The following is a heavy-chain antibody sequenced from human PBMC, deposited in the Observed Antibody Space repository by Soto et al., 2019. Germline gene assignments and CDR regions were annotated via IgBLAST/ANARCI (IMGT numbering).Heavy chain of an antibody. CDR2: ITPILGIA. J-gene: IGHJ4*02. Sequence: QVQLVQSGAEVKKPGSSVKVSCKGSGGTFSSYSINWVRQAPGQGLEWMGRITPILGIANYAQKFQGRVTITADKSTSTAYMELSSLRSEDTAVYYCAREPYGDYSGYWGQGTLVTVSS. D-gene: IGHD4-17*01. CDR1: GGTFSSYS. V-gene: IGHV1-69*08. CDR3: AREPYGDYSGY.